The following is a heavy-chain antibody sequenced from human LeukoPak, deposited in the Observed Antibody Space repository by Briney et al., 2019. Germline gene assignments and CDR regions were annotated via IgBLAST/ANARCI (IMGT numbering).Heavy chain of an antibody. CDR1: GGSICGYY. V-gene: IGHV4-4*07. Sequence: PSETLSLTCAVSGGSICGYYWSWIRQPAGKGLEGIGRISTSGSPKYNPSLNSRVNMSVDTSKNQFSLSLTSVTAADTAVYYCAREGRSSTPGYWGQGSLVTVSS. D-gene: IGHD2-15*01. CDR2: ISTSGSP. J-gene: IGHJ4*02. CDR3: AREGRSSTPGY.